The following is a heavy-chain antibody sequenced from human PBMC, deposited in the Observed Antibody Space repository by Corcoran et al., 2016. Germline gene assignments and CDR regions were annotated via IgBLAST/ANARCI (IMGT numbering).Heavy chain of an antibody. J-gene: IGHJ3*02. CDR1: GFNFSSYS. Sequence: EVQLVESGGGLVQPGGSLRLSCAASGFNFSSYSMNWVRQAPGKGLEWVSYISSSSSTIYYADSVKGRFTISRDNAKNSLYLQMNSLRAEDTAVYYCARDGGSGYYYQNAFDIWGQGTMVTVSS. CDR3: ARDGGSGYYYQNAFDI. CDR2: ISSSSSTI. D-gene: IGHD3-22*01. V-gene: IGHV3-48*04.